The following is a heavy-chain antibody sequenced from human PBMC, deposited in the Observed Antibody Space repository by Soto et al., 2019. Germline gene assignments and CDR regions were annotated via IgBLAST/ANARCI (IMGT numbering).Heavy chain of an antibody. CDR2: ISGSGFSI. CDR3: ARVVDSGYYPDY. CDR1: GFTFSDYY. V-gene: IGHV3-11*01. D-gene: IGHD3-22*01. Sequence: QLQLVESGGGLVRPGGSLRLSCAASGFTFSDYYMTWIRQAPGKGLEWVSFISGSGFSIYHADSVKGRFTISRDNAKNSLLLQMNSLRAEDTAVYFCARVVDSGYYPDYWGQGTLVTVSS. J-gene: IGHJ4*02.